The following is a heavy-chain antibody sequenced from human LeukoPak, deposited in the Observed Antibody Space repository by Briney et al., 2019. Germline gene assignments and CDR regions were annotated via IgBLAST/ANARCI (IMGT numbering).Heavy chain of an antibody. D-gene: IGHD6-13*01. V-gene: IGHV4-59*01. J-gene: IGHJ4*02. Sequence: SETLSLTCTVSSGSISSYYWSWIRQPPGKGLEWIGYISDTGSTNYNPSLKSRVTISIDTSKNQFSLKLSSVTAADTAVYYCARGYSSSWNYFDYWGQGTLVTVSS. CDR2: ISDTGST. CDR1: SGSISSYY. CDR3: ARGYSSSWNYFDY.